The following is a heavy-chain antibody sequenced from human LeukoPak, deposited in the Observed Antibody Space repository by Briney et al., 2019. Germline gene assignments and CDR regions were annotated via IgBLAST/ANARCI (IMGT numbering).Heavy chain of an antibody. V-gene: IGHV1-3*01. CDR3: ATAPPYQAGFDY. CDR2: INAGNGNT. D-gene: IGHD2-2*01. CDR1: GYTFTIYA. J-gene: IGHJ4*02. Sequence: ASVKVSFKASGYTFTIYAMHWVRQARGQRLEWMGWINAGNGNTKYSEKFQGRVTMTEDTSTDTAYMELSRLRSEDTAVYYCATAPPYQAGFDYCGQGTLVTVSS.